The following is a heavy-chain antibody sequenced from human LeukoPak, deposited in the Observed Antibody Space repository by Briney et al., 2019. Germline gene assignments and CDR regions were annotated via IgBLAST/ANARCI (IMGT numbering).Heavy chain of an antibody. D-gene: IGHD1-26*01. J-gene: IGHJ6*03. CDR2: IYSGGST. CDR1: GFTVSSNY. Sequence: GGSLRLSCAASGFTVSSNYMSWVRQAPGKGLEWVSVIYSGGSTYYADSVKGRFTISRDNSKNTLYLQMNSLRAEDTAVYYCAREIVGSYLRYYYYYMDVWGKGTTATISS. V-gene: IGHV3-53*01. CDR3: AREIVGSYLRYYYYYMDV.